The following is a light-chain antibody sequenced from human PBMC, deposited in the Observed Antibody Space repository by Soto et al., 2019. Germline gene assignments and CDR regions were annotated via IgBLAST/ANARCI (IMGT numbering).Light chain of an antibody. CDR2: DAS. CDR3: QQYNNWLIT. CDR1: QFIGNY. V-gene: IGKV1-33*01. J-gene: IGKJ5*01. Sequence: DIQMTQSPSSLSASVGDRITITCHSSQFIGNYLNWYQQKPGKAPKLLIFDASNLHTGVPSKFSGTGFGTVFTLTISSLQPEDFAVYYCQQYNNWLITFGQGTRLEIK.